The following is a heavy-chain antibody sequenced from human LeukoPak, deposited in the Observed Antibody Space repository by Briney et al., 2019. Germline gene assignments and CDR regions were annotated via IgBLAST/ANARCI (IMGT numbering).Heavy chain of an antibody. V-gene: IGHV4-59*08. Sequence: LRLSCAASGFTFSSYSINWVRQAPGKGLEWIGYLYDGGSTHYNPSLKSRVIISVDTSKNQFSLNLNSVTAADTAVYFCARHSWVNGYFDFWGQGTLVTVSS. CDR2: LYDGGST. J-gene: IGHJ4*02. CDR3: ARHSWVNGYFDF. CDR1: GFTFSSYS. D-gene: IGHD4-17*01.